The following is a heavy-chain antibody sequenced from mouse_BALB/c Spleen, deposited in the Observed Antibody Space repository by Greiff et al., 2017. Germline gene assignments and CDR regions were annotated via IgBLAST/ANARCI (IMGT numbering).Heavy chain of an antibody. D-gene: IGHD1-1*01. CDR3: ARSMGLRSFAY. CDR2: INPGSGGT. CDR1: GYAFTNYL. J-gene: IGHJ3*01. V-gene: IGHV1-54*01. Sequence: QVHVKQSGAELVRPGTSVKVSCKASGYAFTNYLIEWVKQRPGQGLEWIGVINPGSGGTNYNEKFKGKATLTADKSSSTAYMQLSSLTSDDSAVYFCARSMGLRSFAYWGQGTLVTVSA.